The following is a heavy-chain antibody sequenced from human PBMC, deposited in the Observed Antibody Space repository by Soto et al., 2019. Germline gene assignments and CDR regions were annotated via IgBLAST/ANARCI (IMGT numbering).Heavy chain of an antibody. CDR3: ARGFSGYRYGTIGGGNWFDH. Sequence: SLTCAVYGGSFSGYYWSWIRQPPGKGLEWIGEINHSGSTNYNPSLKSRVTISVDTSKNQFSLKLSSVTDAEKGVYYCARGFSGYRYGTIGGGNWFDHWGQGTLVTVSS. CDR1: GGSFSGYY. V-gene: IGHV4-34*01. CDR2: INHSGST. J-gene: IGHJ5*02. D-gene: IGHD5-18*01.